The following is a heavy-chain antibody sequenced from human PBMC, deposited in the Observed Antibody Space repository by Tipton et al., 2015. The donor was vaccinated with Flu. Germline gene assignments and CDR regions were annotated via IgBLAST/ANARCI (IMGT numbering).Heavy chain of an antibody. D-gene: IGHD4-17*01. CDR1: GFTFSSYA. Sequence: SLRLSCAASGFTFSSYAMSWVRQAPGKGLEWVSAISGSGGSTYYADSVKGRFTISRDNSKNTLYLQMNSLRAKDTAVYYCAKMTTVITGYFDLWGRGTLVTVSS. V-gene: IGHV3-23*01. J-gene: IGHJ2*01. CDR3: AKMTTVITGYFDL. CDR2: ISGSGGST.